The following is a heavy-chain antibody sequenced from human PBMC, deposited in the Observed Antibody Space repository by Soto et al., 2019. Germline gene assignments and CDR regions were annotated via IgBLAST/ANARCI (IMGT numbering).Heavy chain of an antibody. CDR3: ARARQLWFGAYGMDV. J-gene: IGHJ6*02. V-gene: IGHV4-34*01. Sequence: SETLSLTCAVYGGSFSGYYWSWIRQPPGKGLEWIGEINHSGSANYNPSLKSRVTISVDTSKNQFPLKLSSVTAADTAVYYCARARQLWFGAYGMDVWGQGTTVTVSS. CDR1: GGSFSGYY. D-gene: IGHD3-10*01. CDR2: INHSGSA.